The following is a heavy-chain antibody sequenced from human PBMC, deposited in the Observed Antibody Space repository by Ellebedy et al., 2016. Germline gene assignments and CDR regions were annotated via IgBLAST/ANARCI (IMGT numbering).Heavy chain of an antibody. D-gene: IGHD5-24*01. V-gene: IGHV3-9*01. CDR2: ITWNSGSI. CDR3: ARDGDGYNFDY. CDR1: GFTFDDYA. J-gene: IGHJ4*02. Sequence: GGSLRLSCAASGFTFDDYATHWVRQGPGKGLEWVSGITWNSGSIVYADSVKGRFTISRDNAKNTLSLQMNSLRGEDTALYYCARDGDGYNFDYWGQGTLVTVSS.